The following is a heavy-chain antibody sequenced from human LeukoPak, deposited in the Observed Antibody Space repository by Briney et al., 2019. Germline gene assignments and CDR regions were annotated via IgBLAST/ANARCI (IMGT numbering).Heavy chain of an antibody. D-gene: IGHD3-16*02. CDR2: ISHDESA. V-gene: IGHV4-34*01. J-gene: IGHJ3*02. CDR3: AREYVWGSYRYPPGAFDI. Sequence: SETLSLTCAVYGGSFSGFHWSWIRQSPGKGLQWIGEISHDESANYNPSLKSRVTISVDTSKNQFSLKLRSVTAADTAVYYCAREYVWGSYRYPPGAFDIWGQGTMVTVSS. CDR1: GGSFSGFH.